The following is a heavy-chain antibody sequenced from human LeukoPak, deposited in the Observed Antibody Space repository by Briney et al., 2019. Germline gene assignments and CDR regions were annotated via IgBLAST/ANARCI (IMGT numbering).Heavy chain of an antibody. V-gene: IGHV3-21*01. D-gene: IGHD6-13*01. J-gene: IGHJ5*02. CDR2: ISSSSSYI. CDR1: GFTFSSYS. Sequence: KPGGSLRLSCAASGFTFSSYSMNWVRQAPGKGLEWVSSISSSSSYIYYADSVKGRFTISRDNSKNTLYLQMNSLRAEDTAVYYCARDSQYSRVAAAGTDENWFDPWGQGTLVTVSS. CDR3: ARDSQYSRVAAAGTDENWFDP.